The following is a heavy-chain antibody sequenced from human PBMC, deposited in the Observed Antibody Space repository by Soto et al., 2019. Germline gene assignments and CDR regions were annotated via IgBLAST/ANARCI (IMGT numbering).Heavy chain of an antibody. CDR3: TRDRGWQTFDY. D-gene: IGHD3-10*01. J-gene: IGHJ4*02. V-gene: IGHV3-7*03. CDR1: GFTFANYW. Sequence: EVHLAESGGGLVQPGGSLRLSCVASGFTFANYWMTWVRHAPGKEPERVANINNDGSETYYVDSVKGRFIISRDNTKNSLYLQMNSLRADDTAVFYCTRDRGWQTFDYWGQGTLVTVSS. CDR2: INNDGSET.